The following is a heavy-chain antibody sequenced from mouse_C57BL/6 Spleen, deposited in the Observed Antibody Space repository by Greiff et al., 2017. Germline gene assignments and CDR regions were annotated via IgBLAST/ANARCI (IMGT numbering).Heavy chain of an antibody. CDR3: ARDAGDGYFAY. J-gene: IGHJ3*01. CDR1: GFTFSDFY. CDR2: STNKAHDYTT. D-gene: IGHD2-3*01. Sequence: EVQLVESGGGLVQSGRSLRLSCATSGFTFSDFYMEWVRQAPGKGLVLIAASTNKAHDYTTEYSASVKGRLIVSRDTSQSILYLHMNALRAEDTAIYYCARDAGDGYFAYWGQRTLVTVSA. V-gene: IGHV7-1*01.